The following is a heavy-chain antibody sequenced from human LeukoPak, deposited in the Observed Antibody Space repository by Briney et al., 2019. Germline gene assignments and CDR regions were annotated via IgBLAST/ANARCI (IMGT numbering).Heavy chain of an antibody. CDR2: ISSSSSYI. D-gene: IGHD1-1*01. V-gene: IGHV3-21*01. CDR3: ARGDDSSGDY. J-gene: IGHJ4*02. CDR1: GFTFSSYS. Sequence: PGGSLRLSCAASGFTFSSYSMNWVRQAPGKGLEWVSSISSSSSYIYYADSVKGRFTISRDNAKNSLYLQMNSLRAEDTAVYYCARGDDSSGDYWGQGTLITVSS.